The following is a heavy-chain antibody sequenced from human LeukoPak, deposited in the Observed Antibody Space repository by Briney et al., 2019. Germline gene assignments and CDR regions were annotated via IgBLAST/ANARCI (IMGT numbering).Heavy chain of an antibody. CDR1: GYTLTELS. V-gene: IGHV1-24*01. CDR3: ATTMITFGGVIAQDY. D-gene: IGHD3-16*02. CDR2: FDPEDGET. J-gene: IGHJ4*02. Sequence: GASVEVSCKVSGYTLTELSMHWVRQAPGKGLEWMGGFDPEDGETIYAQKFQGRVTMTEDTSTDTAYMELSSLRSEDTAVYYCATTMITFGGVIAQDYWGQGTLVTVSS.